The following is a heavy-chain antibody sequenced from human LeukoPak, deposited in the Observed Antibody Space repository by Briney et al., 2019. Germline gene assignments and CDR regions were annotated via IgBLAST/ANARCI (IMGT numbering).Heavy chain of an antibody. D-gene: IGHD3-10*01. V-gene: IGHV6-1*01. Sequence: SQTLSLTCAISGDSVSSSSAAWSWIRQSPSRGLEWLGRTYYRSKWYNDYANSVKRRISINSDTSKNQISLQLNSVTPEDTAVYYCARGTGTFDFWGQGTLVTVSS. J-gene: IGHJ4*02. CDR3: ARGTGTFDF. CDR2: TYYRSKWYN. CDR1: GDSVSSSSAA.